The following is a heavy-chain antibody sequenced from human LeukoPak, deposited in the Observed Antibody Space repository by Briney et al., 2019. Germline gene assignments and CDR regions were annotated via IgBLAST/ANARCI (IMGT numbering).Heavy chain of an antibody. CDR3: AREGMALVNFDY. CDR1: GFTFSDHY. CDR2: ITDNGRKT. Sequence: GGSLRLSCAVSGFTFSDHYMGWIRQAPGKGLEWVSYITDNGRKTYYADSVKGRFTISRDNAKNSLYLQMNRLRVEDTAVYYCAREGMALVNFDYWGQGTLVTVSS. D-gene: IGHD4-23*01. V-gene: IGHV3-11*04. J-gene: IGHJ4*02.